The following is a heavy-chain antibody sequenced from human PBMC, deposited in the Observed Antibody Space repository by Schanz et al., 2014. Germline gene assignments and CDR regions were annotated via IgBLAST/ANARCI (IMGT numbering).Heavy chain of an antibody. J-gene: IGHJ5*02. CDR3: ARDLEGYDGGGGGFDP. CDR1: GYTFTTYA. CDR2: ISAYNGNT. Sequence: QVQLVQSGAEVKKPGASVKVSCKASGYTFTTYAMSWVRQAPGQGLEWMGWISAYNGNTKYPQKLQGRVTMTTDTSTSTAYMELRSLRSDDTAVYYCARDLEGYDGGGGGFDPWGQGTLVTGSS. D-gene: IGHD2-21*01. V-gene: IGHV1-18*01.